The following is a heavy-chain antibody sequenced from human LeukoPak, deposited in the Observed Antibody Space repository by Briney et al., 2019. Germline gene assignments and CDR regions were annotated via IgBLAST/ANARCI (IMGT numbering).Heavy chain of an antibody. J-gene: IGHJ4*02. V-gene: IGHV3-74*01. CDR2: VDSDGTTT. Sequence: PGGSLRLSCVASGVTISGYWMHWVRQAPGKGLAWVSRVDSDGTTTRYADFVKGRFTISRDNAKNTVYLQMNSLRAEDTAVYYCARIITAAAADCWGQGTLVAVSS. CDR3: ARIITAAAADC. CDR1: GVTISGYW. D-gene: IGHD6-13*01.